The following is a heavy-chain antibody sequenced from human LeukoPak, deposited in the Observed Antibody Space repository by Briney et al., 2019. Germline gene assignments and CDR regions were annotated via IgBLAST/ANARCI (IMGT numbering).Heavy chain of an antibody. V-gene: IGHV3-23*01. D-gene: IGHD2-2*01. J-gene: IGHJ5*02. CDR2: ISGSGGST. CDR3: AKRPGYCSSTSCQMTGWFDT. Sequence: GGSLRLSCAASGFTFSSYAMSWVRQAPGKGLEWVSAISGSGGSTYYADSVKGRFTISRDNSKNTLYLQMNSLRAEDTAVYYCAKRPGYCSSTSCQMTGWFDTWGQGTLVTVSS. CDR1: GFTFSSYA.